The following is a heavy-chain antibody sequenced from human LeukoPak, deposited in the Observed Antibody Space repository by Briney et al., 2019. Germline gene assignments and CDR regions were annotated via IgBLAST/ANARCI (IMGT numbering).Heavy chain of an antibody. CDR3: AKDLPPEYCGGDCYSDY. J-gene: IGHJ4*02. CDR1: GFTFSSYA. V-gene: IGHV3-23*01. D-gene: IGHD2-21*02. Sequence: GGSLRLSCAASGFTFSSYAMSWVRQAPGKGLEWVSAISGSGGSTYYADSVKGRFTISRDNSKNTLYLQMNSLRAEDTAVYYCAKDLPPEYCGGDCYSDYWGQGTLVTVSS. CDR2: ISGSGGST.